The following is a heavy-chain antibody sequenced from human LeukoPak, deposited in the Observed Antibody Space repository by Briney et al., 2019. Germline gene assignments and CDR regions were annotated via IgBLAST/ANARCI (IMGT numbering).Heavy chain of an antibody. CDR3: ARSESLGAFDI. CDR2: IYPGDSDT. V-gene: IGHV5-51*01. Sequence: TGGSLRLSCKGSGYSFSNYWIGWVRQMPGKGLEWMGIIYPGDSDTRYSPSFQGQVTISADKSISTAYLQCSLKASDTAMHYCARSESLGAFDIWGQGTMVTVSS. J-gene: IGHJ3*02. CDR1: GYSFSNYW. D-gene: IGHD1-26*01.